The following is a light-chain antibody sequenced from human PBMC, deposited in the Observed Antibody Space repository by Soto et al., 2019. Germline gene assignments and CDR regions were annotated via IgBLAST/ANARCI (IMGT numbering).Light chain of an antibody. CDR3: QRYNSWPRT. J-gene: IGKJ4*01. CDR2: DTS. V-gene: IGKV3-15*01. Sequence: EVVVTQSPATRSVYPGEGATLSCRASQGIGDTLAWYQHKPGQTPRLLIYDTSTRATGVPARFSGSRSGTEFTLTITSLQSEDCAVYYCQRYNSWPRTFSGGTRVEIK. CDR1: QGIGDT.